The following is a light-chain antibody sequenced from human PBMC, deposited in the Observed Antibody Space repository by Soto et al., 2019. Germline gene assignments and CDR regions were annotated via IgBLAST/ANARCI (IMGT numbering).Light chain of an antibody. V-gene: IGKV3-15*01. J-gene: IGKJ1*01. CDR3: QQYNIWPPWT. CDR2: GAS. CDR1: QTISTN. Sequence: MTQSPSTLSGSVGDRVTITCRASQTISTNLAWYQQKPGQAPRLLIYGASTRATGIPARFSGSGSGTEFTLTISSLQSEDFAIYYCQQYNIWPPWTFGQGTKVDIK.